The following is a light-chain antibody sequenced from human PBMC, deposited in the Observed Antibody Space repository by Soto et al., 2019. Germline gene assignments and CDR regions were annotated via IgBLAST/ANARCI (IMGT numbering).Light chain of an antibody. J-gene: IGLJ3*02. Sequence: QSALTQPPSASGSPGQSVAISCTGTSSDVGGYNYVSWFQQHPGKAPKLMIYDVSNRPSGVSNRFSGSKSGNTASLTISGLQAEDEADYYCSSYTSSSRGVFGGGTKVTVL. CDR1: SSDVGGYNY. V-gene: IGLV2-14*01. CDR3: SSYTSSSRGV. CDR2: DVS.